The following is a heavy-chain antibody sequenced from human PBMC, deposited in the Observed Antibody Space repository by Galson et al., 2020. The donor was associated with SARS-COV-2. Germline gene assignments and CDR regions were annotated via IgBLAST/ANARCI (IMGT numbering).Heavy chain of an antibody. CDR1: GFTFSTYS. D-gene: IGHD3-10*01. V-gene: IGHV3-21*01. CDR3: ARDVGSRDGYTLPWPTF. CDR2: ISSSSSYI. J-gene: IGHJ4*02. Sequence: GGSLRLSCAASGFTFSTYSMNWVRQAPGKGLEWVSSISSSSSYIYYADSVKGRFTISRDNAKNSLYLQMNSLRAEDTAVYYCARDVGSRDGYTLPWPTFWGQGTLVTVSS.